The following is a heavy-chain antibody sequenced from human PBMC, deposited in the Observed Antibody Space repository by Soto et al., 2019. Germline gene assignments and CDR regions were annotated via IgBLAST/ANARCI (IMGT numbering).Heavy chain of an antibody. CDR1: GGSFSGYY. D-gene: IGHD6-6*01. V-gene: IGHV4-34*01. CDR3: ARGCIAARLKWRRQNYGMDV. CDR2: INHSGST. Sequence: QVQLQQWGAGLLKPSETLSITCAVYGGSFSGYYCSWIRQPPGKGLAWIGEINHSGSTNYNPSLKSRFTISVDTSKNQFSLKLSSVPAADTAVYYCARGCIAARLKWRRQNYGMDVWGQGTTVTVSS. J-gene: IGHJ6*02.